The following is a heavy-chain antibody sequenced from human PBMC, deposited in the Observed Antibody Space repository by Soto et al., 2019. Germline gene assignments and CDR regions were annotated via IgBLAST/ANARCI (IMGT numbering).Heavy chain of an antibody. CDR3: ARHPSLGVVQAATRYYYYYMDV. CDR2: IYYSGST. D-gene: IGHD2-2*01. Sequence: SETLSLTCTVSGGSISSSSYYWGWIRQPPGKGLEWIGSIYYSGSTYYNPSLKSRVTISVDTSKNQFSLKLSSVTAADTAVYYCARHPSLGVVQAATRYYYYYMDVWGKGTTVTVSS. V-gene: IGHV4-39*01. J-gene: IGHJ6*03. CDR1: GGSISSSSYY.